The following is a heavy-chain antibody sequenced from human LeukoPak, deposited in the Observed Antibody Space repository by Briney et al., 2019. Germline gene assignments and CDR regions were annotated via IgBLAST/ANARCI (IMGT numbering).Heavy chain of an antibody. CDR1: GFTFSSYA. CDR3: ARDYSPPHYYDSSGYFDS. Sequence: PGGSLRLSCAASGFTFSSYAMSWVRQAPGKGLEWVSAISGSGGSTYYADSVKGRFTISRDNSKNTLYLQMNSLRAEDTAVYYCARDYSPPHYYDSSGYFDSWGQGTLVTVSP. J-gene: IGHJ4*02. D-gene: IGHD3-22*01. CDR2: ISGSGGST. V-gene: IGHV3-23*01.